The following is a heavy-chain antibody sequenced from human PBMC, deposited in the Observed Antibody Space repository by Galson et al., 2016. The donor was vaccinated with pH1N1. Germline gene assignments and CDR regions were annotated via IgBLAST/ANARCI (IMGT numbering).Heavy chain of an antibody. Sequence: SLRLSCAASEFSVSSHYMNWVRQAPGKGLEWVSVIYSGGTTKYADSVQGRFTISRATSTNTLFLHMKSLRLEDTAVYFCAREPAESGNLALDVWGRGAMVTVSS. CDR1: EFSVSSHY. V-gene: IGHV3-66*02. D-gene: IGHD1-14*01. J-gene: IGHJ3*01. CDR3: AREPAESGNLALDV. CDR2: IYSGGTT.